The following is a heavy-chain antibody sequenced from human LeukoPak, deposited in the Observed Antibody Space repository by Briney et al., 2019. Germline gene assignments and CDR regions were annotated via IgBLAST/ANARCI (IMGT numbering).Heavy chain of an antibody. J-gene: IGHJ4*02. CDR1: GGSFSGYY. D-gene: IGHD6-13*01. Sequence: PSETLSLTCAVCGGSFSGYYWSWIRRPPGKGLEWIGEINHNGSTNYNPSLKSRVTISVDTSKNQFSLKLSSVTAADTAVYYCARGGLIAAAGRSANYWGQGTLVTVSS. CDR3: ARGGLIAAAGRSANY. CDR2: INHNGST. V-gene: IGHV4-34*01.